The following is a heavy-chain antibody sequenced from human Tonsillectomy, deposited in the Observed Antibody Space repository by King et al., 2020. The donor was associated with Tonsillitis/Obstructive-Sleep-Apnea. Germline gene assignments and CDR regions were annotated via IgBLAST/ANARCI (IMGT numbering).Heavy chain of an antibody. CDR2: INHSDGIT. Sequence: QLVQSGAEVKKPGASVKVSCKASGYTFTRNYVHWVRQAPGQGLEWMGIINHSDGITTYAQKFQDRVTMTRDTSTSTVNMELSSLRAEDTALYYCVRDDKDGRHLDYWGQGSLVSVSS. D-gene: IGHD2-15*01. CDR3: VRDDKDGRHLDY. CDR1: GYTFTRNY. V-gene: IGHV1-46*01. J-gene: IGHJ4*02.